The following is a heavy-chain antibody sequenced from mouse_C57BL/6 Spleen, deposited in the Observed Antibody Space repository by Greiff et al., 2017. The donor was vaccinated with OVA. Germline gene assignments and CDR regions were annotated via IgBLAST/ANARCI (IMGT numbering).Heavy chain of an antibody. CDR2: IDPETGGT. J-gene: IGHJ2*01. Sequence: VQVVESGAELVRPGASVTLSCKASGYTFTDYEMHWVKQTPVHGLEWIGAIDPETGGTAYNQKFKGKAILTADKSSSTAYMELRSLTSEDSAVYYCTRGADYGIFFDYWGQGTTLTVSS. D-gene: IGHD2-1*01. V-gene: IGHV1-15*01. CDR3: TRGADYGIFFDY. CDR1: GYTFTDYE.